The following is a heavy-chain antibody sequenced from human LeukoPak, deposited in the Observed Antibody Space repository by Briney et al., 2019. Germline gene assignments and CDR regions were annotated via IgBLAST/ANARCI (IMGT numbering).Heavy chain of an antibody. J-gene: IGHJ4*02. D-gene: IGHD2-2*01. CDR1: GGTFGSYT. CDR3: ARVESTSCYGCIDY. V-gene: IGHV1-69*02. CDR2: IIPILGIA. Sequence: SVKVSCKASGGTFGSYTISWVRQAPGQGLEWMGRIIPILGIANYAQKFQGRVTITADKSTSTAYMELSSLRSEDTAVYYCARVESTSCYGCIDYWGQGTLVTVSS.